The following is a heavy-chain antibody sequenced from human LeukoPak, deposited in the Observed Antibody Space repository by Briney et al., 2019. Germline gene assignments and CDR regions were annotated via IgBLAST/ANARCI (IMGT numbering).Heavy chain of an antibody. D-gene: IGHD6-6*01. J-gene: IGHJ5*02. V-gene: IGHV4-4*09. CDR1: GGSISSYY. CDR3: ARRYSSSSSWFDP. CDR2: IYTSGST. Sequence: SETLSLTCTVSGGSISSYYWSWIRQPPGKGLERIGYIYTSGSTDYNPSPKSRVTISVDTSKNQFSLKLSSVTAADTAVYYCARRYSSSSSWFDPWGQGTLVTVSS.